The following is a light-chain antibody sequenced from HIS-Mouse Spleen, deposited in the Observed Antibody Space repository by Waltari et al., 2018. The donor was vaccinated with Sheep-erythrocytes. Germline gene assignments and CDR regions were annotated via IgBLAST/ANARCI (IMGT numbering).Light chain of an antibody. CDR3: QQYGSSLRT. CDR2: GAS. V-gene: IGKV3-20*01. Sequence: EIVLTPSPGTLSLSPGERATLSCRASQSVSSSYLACYQQKPGQAPRLLIYGASSRATGIPDRFSGSGSGTDFTLTISRLEPEDFAVYYCQQYGSSLRTFGQGTKVEIK. J-gene: IGKJ1*01. CDR1: QSVSSSY.